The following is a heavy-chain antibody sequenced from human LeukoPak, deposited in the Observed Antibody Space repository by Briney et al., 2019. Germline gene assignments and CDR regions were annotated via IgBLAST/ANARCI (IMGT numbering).Heavy chain of an antibody. CDR2: ISTSGST. Sequence: PSETLSLTCAVSVASTSNYYWSWIRQAPGKGLEWIGYISTSGSTNYNPSLKSRVSISLDTSNNRFSLNLNFATAADTAVYFCASPRTSYRYTFDSWGPGALVTVSS. J-gene: IGHJ4*02. CDR1: VASTSNYY. D-gene: IGHD5-18*01. V-gene: IGHV4-4*09. CDR3: ASPRTSYRYTFDS.